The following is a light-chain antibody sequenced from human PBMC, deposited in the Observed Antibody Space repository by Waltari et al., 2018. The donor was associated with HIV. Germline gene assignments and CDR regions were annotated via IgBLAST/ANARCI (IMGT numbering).Light chain of an antibody. CDR3: QTWDSSTGV. CDR1: KLGEKN. Sequence: YELTQPPSVSVSPGQTASITCFGNKLGEKNGWWYQQRPGQSPFLVIYLDTKRPSGIPERFSGSNSGNTATLTISGTQGMDEADYYCQTWDSSTGVFGGGTKLTVL. CDR2: LDT. V-gene: IGLV3-1*01. J-gene: IGLJ3*02.